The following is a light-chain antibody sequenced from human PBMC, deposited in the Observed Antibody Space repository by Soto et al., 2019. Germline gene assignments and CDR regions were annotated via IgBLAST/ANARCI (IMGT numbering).Light chain of an antibody. J-gene: IGKJ1*01. Sequence: EIVMTQSPATLSVSPGERATLSCTASQSINSNLAWYQQRPGQAPRLLIYDASTRATGIPARFSGSGSGTDFTLTISRLEPEDVAVYYCQQYEAVVTFGQGTKVDIK. CDR2: DAS. CDR1: QSINSN. CDR3: QQYEAVVT. V-gene: IGKV3-15*01.